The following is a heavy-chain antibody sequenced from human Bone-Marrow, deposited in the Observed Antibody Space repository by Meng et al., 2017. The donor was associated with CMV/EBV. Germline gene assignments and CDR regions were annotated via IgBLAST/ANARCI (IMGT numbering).Heavy chain of an antibody. CDR1: GFTFSDYT. CDR3: ARGAASGVTAPDS. D-gene: IGHD2-21*02. V-gene: IGHV3-23*01. J-gene: IGHJ4*02. Sequence: GGSLRLSCVASGFTFSDYTMTWVRQAPGKGLEWVSRIRGNGGSAAYPDSVQGRFTISRDNSQTSLYLQMNSLRGEDTALYNCARGAASGVTAPDSWGQGTLVTVSS. CDR2: IRGNGGSA.